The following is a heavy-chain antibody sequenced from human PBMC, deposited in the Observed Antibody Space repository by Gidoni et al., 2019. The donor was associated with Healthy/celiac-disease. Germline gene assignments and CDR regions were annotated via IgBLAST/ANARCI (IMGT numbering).Heavy chain of an antibody. CDR3: AKDPAPHYYGSGSPAFDI. CDR2: IRGSGGST. J-gene: IGHJ3*02. D-gene: IGHD3-10*01. Sequence: EVQLLESGGGLVQPGGSLRLSCAASGFTFSSYAMSLVRQAPGKGLEWVSAIRGSGGSTYYADSVKGRFTISRDNSKNTLYLQMNSLRAEDTAVYYCAKDPAPHYYGSGSPAFDIWGQGTMVTVSS. V-gene: IGHV3-23*01. CDR1: GFTFSSYA.